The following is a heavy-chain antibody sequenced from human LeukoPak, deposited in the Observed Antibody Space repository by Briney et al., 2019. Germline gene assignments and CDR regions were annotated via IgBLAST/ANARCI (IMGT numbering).Heavy chain of an antibody. V-gene: IGHV3-33*01. CDR2: IWYGGSNK. Sequence: PGGSLRLSCAASGFTFSSYGMHWVRQAPGKGLEWVAVIWYGGSNKYYADSVKGRFTISRDNSKNTLYLQMNSLRAEDTAVYHCAAGYSGYDYVSYWGQGTLVTVSS. D-gene: IGHD5-12*01. CDR1: GFTFSSYG. CDR3: AAGYSGYDYVSY. J-gene: IGHJ4*02.